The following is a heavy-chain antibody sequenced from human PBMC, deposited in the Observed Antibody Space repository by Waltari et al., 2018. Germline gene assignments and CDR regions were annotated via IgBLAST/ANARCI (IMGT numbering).Heavy chain of an antibody. CDR2: VHSSGRT. CDR1: GDSMGNRDF. Sequence: QLQLQESGPGLVKPSGTLSLTCAVFGDSMGNRDFWSWVRQPPGKGLEWIGQVHSSGRTNYNPSCASRVTVSVDTSTRQFSLKVTSATAADTAVYYCARDRGRGLYLESWGQGILVTVSP. J-gene: IGHJ4*02. CDR3: ARDRGRGLYLES. D-gene: IGHD2-15*01. V-gene: IGHV4-4*02.